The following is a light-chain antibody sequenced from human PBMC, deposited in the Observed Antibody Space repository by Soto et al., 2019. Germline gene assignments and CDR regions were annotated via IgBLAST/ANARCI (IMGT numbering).Light chain of an antibody. Sequence: DIQMTQSPSSLSASVGDRVTITCQASQDITNSLNWYQQKPGKAPNLLIFDASRVKSGVPSRFSGSGSGKAFTLTISSLQPDDFGTYYCQQYNSFSTFGQGTKVDI. CDR1: QDITNS. CDR2: DAS. V-gene: IGKV1-33*01. J-gene: IGKJ1*01. CDR3: QQYNSFST.